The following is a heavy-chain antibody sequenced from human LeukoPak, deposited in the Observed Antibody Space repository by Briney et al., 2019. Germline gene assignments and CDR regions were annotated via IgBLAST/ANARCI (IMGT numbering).Heavy chain of an antibody. CDR3: AKFRYYDSTNYYFLGYYSMDV. Sequence: PGGSLRLSCAASGFTFNTYNMNWVRQAPGKGLECVSYISSSGSTIYYADSVRGRFTISRDNAKNSLYLRMNSLRAEDTAVYYCAKFRYYDSTNYYFLGYYSMDVWGKGTTVTVSS. J-gene: IGHJ6*03. D-gene: IGHD3-22*01. CDR2: ISSSGSTI. CDR1: GFTFNTYN. V-gene: IGHV3-48*01.